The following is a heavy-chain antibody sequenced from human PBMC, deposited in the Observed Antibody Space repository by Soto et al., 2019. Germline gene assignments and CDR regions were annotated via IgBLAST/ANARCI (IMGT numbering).Heavy chain of an antibody. D-gene: IGHD6-13*01. CDR3: ARWAAAGTGWFDP. CDR1: GGSISSSSYY. J-gene: IGHJ5*02. CDR2: IDYSGST. Sequence: QLQLQESGPGLVKPSETLSLTCTVSGGSISSSSYYWGWIRQPPGKGLEWIGSIDYSGSTYYNPSLKSRVTISVDTSKNQFSLKLSSVTAADTAVYYCARWAAAGTGWFDPWGQGTLVTVSS. V-gene: IGHV4-39*01.